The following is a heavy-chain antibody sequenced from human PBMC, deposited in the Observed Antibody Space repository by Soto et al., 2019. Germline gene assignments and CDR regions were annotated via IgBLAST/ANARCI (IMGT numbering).Heavy chain of an antibody. CDR2: IKQDGSEK. D-gene: IGHD5-18*01. J-gene: IGHJ2*01. CDR1: GFTFSSYW. CDR3: ARDADSGSGHSYGLRDWYFDL. V-gene: IGHV3-7*05. Sequence: EVQLVESGGGLVQPGGSLRLSCAASGFTFSSYWLSWVRQAPGKGLEWVANIKQDGSEKYYVDSVKGRFTIARDNAKNSLYLQMNSLRAEDTAVYYCARDADSGSGHSYGLRDWYFDLWGRGTLVTVSS.